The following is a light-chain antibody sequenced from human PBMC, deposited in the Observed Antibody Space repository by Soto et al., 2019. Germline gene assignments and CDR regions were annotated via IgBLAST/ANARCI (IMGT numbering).Light chain of an antibody. CDR3: QQYGSSPV. CDR2: GAS. V-gene: IGKV3-20*01. CDR1: QSVSSSY. J-gene: IGKJ3*01. Sequence: EIVLTQSPGTLSLSPGERATLSCRASQSVSSSYLAWYQQKPGQAPRLFIYGASSRATGIPDRFSGSRSGTEFTLTISRLEPEDFAVYYCQQYGSSPVFGPGTKVAIK.